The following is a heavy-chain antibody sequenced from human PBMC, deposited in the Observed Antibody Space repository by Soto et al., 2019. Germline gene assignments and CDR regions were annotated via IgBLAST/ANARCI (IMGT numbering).Heavy chain of an antibody. D-gene: IGHD2-2*02. Sequence: PWWTLRLSCASSGFTFSSYGMHWVRQAPGKGLEWVAVISYDVSNKYYADSVKGRFTISRENSKNTLYLQMNSLRAEDTAVYYCARDWPGCSSTSCYIYYYYGMDVWGQGTTVTVSS. J-gene: IGHJ6*02. CDR2: ISYDVSNK. CDR3: ARDWPGCSSTSCYIYYYYGMDV. V-gene: IGHV3-30*03. CDR1: GFTFSSYG.